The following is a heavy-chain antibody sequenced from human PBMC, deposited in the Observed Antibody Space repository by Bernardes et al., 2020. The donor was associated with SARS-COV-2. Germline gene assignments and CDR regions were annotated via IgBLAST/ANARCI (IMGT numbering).Heavy chain of an antibody. CDR2: INHSGST. J-gene: IGHJ3*02. Sequence: SETLSLTCAVYGGSFSGYYWSWIRQPPGKGLEWIGEINHSGSTNYNPSLKSRVTISVDTSKNQFSLKLSSVTAADTAVYYCARVVYYYDSSGYYHDAFDIWGQGTMVTVSS. V-gene: IGHV4-34*01. CDR3: ARVVYYYDSSGYYHDAFDI. D-gene: IGHD3-22*01. CDR1: GGSFSGYY.